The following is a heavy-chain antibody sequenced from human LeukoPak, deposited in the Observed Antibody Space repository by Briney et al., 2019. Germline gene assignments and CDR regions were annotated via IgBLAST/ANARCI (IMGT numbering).Heavy chain of an antibody. V-gene: IGHV3-30-3*01. CDR1: GFTFRSYA. CDR3: ARENFNGFDI. J-gene: IGHJ3*02. Sequence: GRSLRLSCAGSGFTFRSYAMHWVRQAPGKGLEWVAVISYDGSNKDYADSVKGRFTISRDNSKNTLFLQMNSLRAEDTAVYYCARENFNGFDIWGQGTMVTVSS. D-gene: IGHD1-7*01. CDR2: ISYDGSNK.